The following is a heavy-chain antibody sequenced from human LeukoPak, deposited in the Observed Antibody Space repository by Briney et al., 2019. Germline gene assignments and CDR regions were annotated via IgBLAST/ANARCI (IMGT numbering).Heavy chain of an antibody. Sequence: GSLRLSCAASGFTFSSYWMSWVRQAPGKGLEWVANIKQDGSEKYYVDSVKGRFTISRDNAKNSLYLQMNSLRAEDTAVYYCARDKEYCSGGSCYATDYWGQGTLVTVSS. CDR3: ARDKEYCSGGSCYATDY. V-gene: IGHV3-7*03. CDR2: IKQDGSEK. D-gene: IGHD2-15*01. J-gene: IGHJ4*02. CDR1: GFTFSSYW.